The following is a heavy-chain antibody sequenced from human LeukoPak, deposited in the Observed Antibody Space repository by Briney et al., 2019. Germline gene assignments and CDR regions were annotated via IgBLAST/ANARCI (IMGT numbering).Heavy chain of an antibody. CDR2: IIPIFGTA. V-gene: IGHV1-69*13. CDR3: AREEAVAAGFDY. D-gene: IGHD6-19*01. J-gene: IGHJ4*02. CDR1: GGTFSSYA. Sequence: ASVKVSCKASGGTFSSYAISWVRQAPGQGLEWMGGIIPIFGTANYAQKFQGRVTITADESTSTAYMELSSLRSEDTAVYYCAREEAVAAGFDYWGQGTLVTVSS.